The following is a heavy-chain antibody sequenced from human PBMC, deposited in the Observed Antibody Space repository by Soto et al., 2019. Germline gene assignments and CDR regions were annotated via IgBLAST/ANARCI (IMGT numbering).Heavy chain of an antibody. CDR2: IYSGGST. CDR3: AGSILTGYYKDAFDI. D-gene: IGHD3-9*01. CDR1: DFTFSNYP. J-gene: IGHJ3*02. Sequence: VGSLRLSCAASDFTFSNYPMSWVRQAPGKGLEWVSVIYSGGSTYYADSVKGRFTISRDNSKNTLYLQMNSLRAEDTAVYYCAGSILTGYYKDAFDIWGQGTMVTVSS. V-gene: IGHV3-53*01.